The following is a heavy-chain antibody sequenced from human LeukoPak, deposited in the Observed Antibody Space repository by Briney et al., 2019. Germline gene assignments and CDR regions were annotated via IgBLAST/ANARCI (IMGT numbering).Heavy chain of an antibody. D-gene: IGHD6-19*01. CDR3: ARVRVAMEGADAFDI. J-gene: IGHJ3*02. Sequence: KFQGRVTITRDTSASTAYMELSSLRSEDTAVYYCARVRVAMEGADAFDIWGQGTMVTVSS. V-gene: IGHV1-3*01.